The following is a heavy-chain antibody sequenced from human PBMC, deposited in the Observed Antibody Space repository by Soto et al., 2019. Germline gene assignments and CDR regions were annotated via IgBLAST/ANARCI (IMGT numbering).Heavy chain of an antibody. V-gene: IGHV4-31*03. CDR1: GGSVSSAGYY. J-gene: IGHJ4*02. CDR2: IYYSGST. CDR3: ARERGEEFLFDF. Sequence: SETLSLTCTVSGGSVSSAGYYWTWIRQHPGKGLEWIGYIYYSGSTYYNPSLQSRITISLDTSKNHFSLRLSSVTAADTAVYYCARERGEEFLFDFWGPGTLVTVSS. D-gene: IGHD3-10*01.